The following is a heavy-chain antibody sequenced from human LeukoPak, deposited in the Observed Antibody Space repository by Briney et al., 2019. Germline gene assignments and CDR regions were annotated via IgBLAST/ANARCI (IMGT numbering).Heavy chain of an antibody. CDR1: GFTFSGSA. V-gene: IGHV3-73*01. CDR2: IRSKANSYAT. Sequence: GGSLRLSCAASGFTFSGSAMHWVRQASGKGLEWVGRIRSKANSYATAYAASVKGRFTISRDDSKNTVYLQMNSLKTEDTAVYYCTSQDGDYVDYYGMDVWGQGTTVTVSS. CDR3: TSQDGDYVDYYGMDV. J-gene: IGHJ6*02. D-gene: IGHD4-17*01.